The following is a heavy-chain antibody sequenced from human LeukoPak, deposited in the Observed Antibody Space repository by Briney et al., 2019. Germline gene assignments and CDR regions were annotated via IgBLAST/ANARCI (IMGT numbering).Heavy chain of an antibody. D-gene: IGHD3-22*01. CDR3: ARGYHDSSGYYFDAFDI. Sequence: PGGSLRLPCAASGFTFSTYAMSWVRQAPGKGLEWVANIKQDGSEKYYVDSVKGRFTISRDNAKNSLFLQMDSLRAEDTAVYYCARGYHDSSGYYFDAFDIWGQGTVVTVSS. CDR2: IKQDGSEK. V-gene: IGHV3-7*01. CDR1: GFTFSTYA. J-gene: IGHJ3*02.